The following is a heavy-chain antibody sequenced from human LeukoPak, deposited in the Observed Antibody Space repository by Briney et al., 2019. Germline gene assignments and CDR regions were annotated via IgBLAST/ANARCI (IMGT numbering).Heavy chain of an antibody. D-gene: IGHD6-19*01. CDR3: AGDRSQSHSSGWPY. CDR1: GYTFTGYY. CDR2: IIPIFGTA. J-gene: IGHJ4*02. V-gene: IGHV1-69*06. Sequence: SVKVSCKASGYTFTGYYMHWVRQAPGQGLEWMGGIIPIFGTANYAQKFQGRVTITADKSTSTAYMELSSLRSEDTAVYYCAGDRSQSHSSGWPYWGQGTLVTVSS.